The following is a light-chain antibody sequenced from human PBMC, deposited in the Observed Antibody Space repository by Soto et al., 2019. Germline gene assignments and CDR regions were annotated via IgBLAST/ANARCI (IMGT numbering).Light chain of an antibody. J-gene: IGKJ4*01. Sequence: EIVMTQSPAALSVSPGERVTLSCRASQRVSRDLAWYQQKPGQAPRLLIYDTSTRATGVPARFSGSGSGTECTLTISDLQSEDFAVYYCQQYNQWPPLTFGGGTKVDI. CDR1: QRVSRD. CDR3: QQYNQWPPLT. V-gene: IGKV3D-15*01. CDR2: DTS.